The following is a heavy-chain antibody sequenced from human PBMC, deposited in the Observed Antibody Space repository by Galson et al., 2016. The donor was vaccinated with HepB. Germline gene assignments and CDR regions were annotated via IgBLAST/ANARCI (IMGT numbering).Heavy chain of an antibody. CDR1: TFTFSDYY. D-gene: IGHD3-16*01. CDR3: AGGGGFSVGAYFDS. Sequence: SLRLSCAASTFTFSDYYMSWIRQAPGRGLEWISYIAGSGRPIYYADSVKGPLPLPRDNAKNSLYRQMNSLRAEDTAVYYCAGGGGFSVGAYFDSWGQGTLVTVSS. CDR2: IAGSGRPI. V-gene: IGHV3-11*01. J-gene: IGHJ4*02.